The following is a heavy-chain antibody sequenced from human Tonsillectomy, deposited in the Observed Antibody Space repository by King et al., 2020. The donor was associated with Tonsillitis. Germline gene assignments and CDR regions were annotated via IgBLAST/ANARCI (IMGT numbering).Heavy chain of an antibody. CDR3: ARGIRDSSGREYFQH. Sequence: VQLVESGTEVKRPGASVKVSCKASGYTFTSYDINWVRQATGQGLEWMGWMNPNSANTGYAQKFQGRVTMTRNTSISTAYMELSRLRSEDTAVYYCARGIRDSSGREYFQHWGQGTLVIVSS. D-gene: IGHD6-19*01. CDR1: GYTFTSYD. CDR2: MNPNSANT. J-gene: IGHJ1*01. V-gene: IGHV1-8*02.